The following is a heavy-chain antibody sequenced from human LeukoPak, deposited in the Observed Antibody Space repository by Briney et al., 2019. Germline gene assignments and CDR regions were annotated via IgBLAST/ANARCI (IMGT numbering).Heavy chain of an antibody. CDR3: ARAPDDSSGYYPFDY. D-gene: IGHD3-22*01. CDR1: GGSISSYY. V-gene: IGHV4-59*01. Sequence: SETLSLTCTVSGGSISSYYWSWIRQPPGKGLEWIGYIYYSGSTNYNPSLKSRVTISVDTSKNQFSLKLNSVTAADTAVYYCARAPDDSSGYYPFDYWGQGTLVTVSS. CDR2: IYYSGST. J-gene: IGHJ4*02.